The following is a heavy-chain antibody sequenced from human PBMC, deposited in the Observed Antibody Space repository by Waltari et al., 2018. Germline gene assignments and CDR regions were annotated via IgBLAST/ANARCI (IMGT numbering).Heavy chain of an antibody. CDR3: ARNYYDSSGRYFDL. Sequence: QVQLVESGGGVVQPGRSLRLSCAASGFTFSSYAMHWVRQAPGKGLEWVAVISYDGSNKYYADSGKGRFTISRDNSKNTLYLQMNSLRAEDTAVYYCARNYYDSSGRYFDLWGRGTLVTVSS. CDR1: GFTFSSYA. D-gene: IGHD3-22*01. J-gene: IGHJ2*01. V-gene: IGHV3-30*01. CDR2: ISYDGSNK.